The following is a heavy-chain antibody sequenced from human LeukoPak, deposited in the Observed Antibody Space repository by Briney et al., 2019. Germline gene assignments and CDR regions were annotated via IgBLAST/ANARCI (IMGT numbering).Heavy chain of an antibody. CDR1: GYTFTSYG. CDR2: ISAYNGNT. D-gene: IGHD3-3*01. V-gene: IGHV1-18*01. J-gene: IGHJ4*02. Sequence: ASVKVSCKASGYTFTSYGISWVRQAPGQGLEWMGWISAYNGNTNYAQKLQGRVTMTTDTSTDTAYMELSSLRSEDTAVYYCATSRLRFLEWFDFDYWGQGTLVTVSS. CDR3: ATSRLRFLEWFDFDY.